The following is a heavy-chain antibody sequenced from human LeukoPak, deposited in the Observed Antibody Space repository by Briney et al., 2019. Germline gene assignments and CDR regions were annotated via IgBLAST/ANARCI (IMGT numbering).Heavy chain of an antibody. CDR2: MNPNSGNT. Sequence: ASVKVSCKASGGTFSSYAISWVRQATGQGLEWMGWMNPNSGNTGYAQKFQGRVTMTRNTSISTAYMELSSLRSEDTAVYYCARDLYGSGPEDYWGQGTLVTVSS. V-gene: IGHV1-8*02. D-gene: IGHD3-10*01. J-gene: IGHJ4*02. CDR3: ARDLYGSGPEDY. CDR1: GGTFSSYA.